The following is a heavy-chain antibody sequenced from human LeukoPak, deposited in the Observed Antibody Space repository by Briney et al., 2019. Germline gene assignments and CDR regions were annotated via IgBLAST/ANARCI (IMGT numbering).Heavy chain of an antibody. Sequence: GGSLRLSCAASGFTFSNYGMHWVRQAPGKGLEWMAVISYNGSKIYYADSVKGRFTISRDNSKNSLYLQMNSLRAEDTAVYYCAELGITMIGGVWGKGTTVTISS. D-gene: IGHD3-10*02. CDR3: AELGITMIGGV. V-gene: IGHV3-30*18. CDR1: GFTFSNYG. CDR2: ISYNGSKI. J-gene: IGHJ6*04.